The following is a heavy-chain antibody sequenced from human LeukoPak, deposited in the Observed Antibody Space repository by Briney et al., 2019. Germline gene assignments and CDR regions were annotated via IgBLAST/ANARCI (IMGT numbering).Heavy chain of an antibody. CDR2: THYTGSI. CDR3: ARYYGAGGYPSDH. Sequence: SETLSLTCTVSGGSISSGNYQWSWIRQSPGKGLEWIGYTHYTGSIYYNPSLKSRVSISIDTSKNQFSLKLSSATVADTAMYYCARYYGAGGYPSDHGGQGTLVTVSS. J-gene: IGHJ4*02. CDR1: GGSISSGNYQ. V-gene: IGHV4-30-4*01. D-gene: IGHD3-10*01.